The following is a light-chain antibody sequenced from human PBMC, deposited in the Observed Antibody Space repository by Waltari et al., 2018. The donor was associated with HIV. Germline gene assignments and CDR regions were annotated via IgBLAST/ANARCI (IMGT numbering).Light chain of an antibody. J-gene: IGLJ2*01. V-gene: IGLV1-51*01. CDR2: DKS. Sequence: QSVLTQPPSVSAAAGQKVTISCSGSSSNIGTNSVAWYQQGPGTAPKLLIYDKSSRFPGISGRFSGSQSGTSATLGISGLQTGDEADYYCAAWDNKLSGAVFGGGTKLTVL. CDR3: AAWDNKLSGAV. CDR1: SSNIGTNS.